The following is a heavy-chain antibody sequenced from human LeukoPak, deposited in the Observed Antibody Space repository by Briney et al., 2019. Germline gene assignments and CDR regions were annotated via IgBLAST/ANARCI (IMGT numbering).Heavy chain of an antibody. J-gene: IGHJ3*02. Sequence: GESLEISCRGSGHRFTNYWIAWVRPMPGKGLEWMGIIYPCDSDARYSPSFQGQVTISADKSISTAYLQWSSLKASDTAMYYCARQVNSSPGAFDIWGQGTMVTVSS. CDR2: IYPCDSDA. D-gene: IGHD6-13*01. CDR3: ARQVNSSPGAFDI. V-gene: IGHV5-51*01. CDR1: GHRFTNYW.